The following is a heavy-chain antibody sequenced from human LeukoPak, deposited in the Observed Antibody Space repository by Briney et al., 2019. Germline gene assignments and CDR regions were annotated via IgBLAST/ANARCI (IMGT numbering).Heavy chain of an antibody. CDR3: ARDSHTSGWFLPDY. J-gene: IGHJ4*02. V-gene: IGHV1-2*02. CDR2: INPNSGGT. D-gene: IGHD6-19*01. CDR1: GYTFTGYY. Sequence: ASVKVSCKASGYTFTGYYMHWVRQAPGPGLEWMGWINPNSGGTDYALKFQGRVTMTRDTSISTAYMELSGLRSDDTAVYYCARDSHTSGWFLPDYWGQGTLVTVSS.